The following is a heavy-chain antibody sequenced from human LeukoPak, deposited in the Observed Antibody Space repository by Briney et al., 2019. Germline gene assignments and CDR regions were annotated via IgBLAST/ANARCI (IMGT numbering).Heavy chain of an antibody. Sequence: SETLSLTCTVSGGSISSGGYYWSWIRQHPGKGLEWIGYIYYSGSTYYNPSPKSRVTISVDTSKNQFSLKLSSVTAADTAVYYCARGGDPYYFDYWGQGTLVTVSS. CDR2: IYYSGST. CDR3: ARGGDPYYFDY. J-gene: IGHJ4*02. D-gene: IGHD2-21*02. V-gene: IGHV4-31*03. CDR1: GGSISSGGYY.